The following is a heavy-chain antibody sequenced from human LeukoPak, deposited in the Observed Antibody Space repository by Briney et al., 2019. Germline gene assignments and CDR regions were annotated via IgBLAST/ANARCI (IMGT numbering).Heavy chain of an antibody. CDR3: ARILVRGVIIPTQDY. V-gene: IGHV1-8*01. J-gene: IGHJ4*02. D-gene: IGHD3-10*01. CDR1: GYAFTSYD. Sequence: ASVKVSCTASGYAFTSYDIHWVRQATGQGLEWVGWMNPNSGNTGYAQKFQGRVTMTRNTSISTAYMELSSLRSEDTAVYYCARILVRGVIIPTQDYWGQGTLVTVSS. CDR2: MNPNSGNT.